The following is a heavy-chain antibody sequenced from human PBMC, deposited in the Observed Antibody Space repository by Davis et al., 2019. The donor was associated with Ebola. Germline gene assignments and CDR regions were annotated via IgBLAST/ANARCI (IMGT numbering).Heavy chain of an antibody. V-gene: IGHV3-49*03. CDR3: TRESEVLRFLEWSERPFDY. Sequence: PGGSLRLSCTASGFTFGDYAMSWFRQAPGKGLEWVGFIRSKAYGGTTEYAASVKGRFTISRDDSKSIAYLQMNSLKTEDTAVYYCTRESEVLRFLEWSERPFDYWGQGTLVTVSS. CDR1: GFTFGDYA. D-gene: IGHD3-3*01. CDR2: IRSKAYGGTT. J-gene: IGHJ4*02.